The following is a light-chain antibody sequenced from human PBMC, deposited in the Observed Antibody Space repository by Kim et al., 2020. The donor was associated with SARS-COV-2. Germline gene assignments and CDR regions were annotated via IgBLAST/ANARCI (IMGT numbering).Light chain of an antibody. CDR3: QQGNSTPLT. Sequence: ASVGDRVTITCRATQRISSYLDWYQQKPGKAPKLLIYAASSLQSGVPSRFSGSGSVTGFTLTISRLQPEDFAIYYCQQGNSTPLTFGEGTRLEIK. J-gene: IGKJ5*01. CDR2: AAS. CDR1: QRISSY. V-gene: IGKV1-39*01.